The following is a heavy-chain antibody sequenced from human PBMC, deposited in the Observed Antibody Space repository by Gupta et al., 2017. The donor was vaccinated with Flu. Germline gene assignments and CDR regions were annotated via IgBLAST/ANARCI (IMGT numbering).Heavy chain of an antibody. CDR2: ISGSGGST. J-gene: IGHJ4*02. CDR1: GFTFSIYA. V-gene: IGHV3-23*01. Sequence: EVQLLESGGDLVQPGGSLRLSCVASGFTFSIYAMIWVRQAPGKGLEWVSTISGSGGSTDYTDSVKGRFTISRDNSKNTLYLQMNSLRAEDTAVYYCAKYRGSSGYYSSPEYWGQGTLVTVSS. D-gene: IGHD3-22*01. CDR3: AKYRGSSGYYSSPEY.